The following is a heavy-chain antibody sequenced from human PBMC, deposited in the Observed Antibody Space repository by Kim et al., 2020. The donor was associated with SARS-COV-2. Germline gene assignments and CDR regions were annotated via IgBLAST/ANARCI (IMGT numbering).Heavy chain of an antibody. V-gene: IGHV3-30*04. CDR2: IWDDGTKT. J-gene: IGHJ4*02. CDR3: ARDPHNTVYGLFDF. Sequence: GGSLRLSCAASGFTFSSHAMHWVRQAPGKGLEWVTIIWDDGTKTFYADSVKGRFTISRDNSKNTLYLQMNSLRDEDTAVYYCARDPHNTVYGLFDFWGQGTLVTVSS. D-gene: IGHD2-21*02. CDR1: GFTFSSHA.